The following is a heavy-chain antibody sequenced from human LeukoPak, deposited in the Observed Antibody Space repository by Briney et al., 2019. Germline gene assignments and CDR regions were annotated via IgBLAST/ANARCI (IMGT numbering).Heavy chain of an antibody. CDR2: ISSSSIYI. Sequence: GGSLRLSCAASGFTFSSYSMNWVRQAPGKGLVWVSSISSSSIYIYYADSVKGRCTISRDNAKNSLYLQMNSLRAEDTAVYYCAREELLWFGEASDWNYWGQGTLVTVSS. D-gene: IGHD3-10*01. CDR1: GFTFSSYS. CDR3: AREELLWFGEASDWNY. V-gene: IGHV3-21*01. J-gene: IGHJ4*02.